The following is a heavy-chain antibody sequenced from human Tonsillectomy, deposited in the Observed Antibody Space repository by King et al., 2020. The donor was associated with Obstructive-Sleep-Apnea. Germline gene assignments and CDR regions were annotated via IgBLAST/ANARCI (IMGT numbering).Heavy chain of an antibody. Sequence: VQLVESGGGLIQPGGSLRLSCAASVFAFSSSSMNWVRQAPGKGLEWGSFISSSISSKYYAYSVKGRFTISRDNAQNSLFLQMNSLRAEDTAVYYCARDPAFDIWGQGTMVTVSS. J-gene: IGHJ3*02. CDR2: ISSSISSK. V-gene: IGHV3-48*04. CDR3: ARDPAFDI. CDR1: VFAFSSSS.